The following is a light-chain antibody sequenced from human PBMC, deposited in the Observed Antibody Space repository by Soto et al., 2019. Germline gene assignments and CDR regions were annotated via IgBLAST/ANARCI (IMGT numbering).Light chain of an antibody. V-gene: IGKV4-1*01. CDR3: QQYSSTPVT. CDR2: WAS. CDR1: RSVLFGSNDKNY. Sequence: DIVMTQSPDSLAVSLGERAIINCKSSRSVLFGSNDKNYLAWYQQKSGQPPKLLIYWASTRESGVPDRFSGSGSGTDFTLTISSLQAEDVAVYYCQQYSSTPVTFGQGTKLDIK. J-gene: IGKJ2*01.